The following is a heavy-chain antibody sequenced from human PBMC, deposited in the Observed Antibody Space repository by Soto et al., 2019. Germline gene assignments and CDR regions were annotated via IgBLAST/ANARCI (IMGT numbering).Heavy chain of an antibody. D-gene: IGHD3-16*01. CDR3: ARVSSPFGY. V-gene: IGHV3-53*02. CDR1: GFTVRSNY. Sequence: EVQLVETGGGLIQPGGSLRLSCAVSGFTVRSNYMSWVRQAPGKGLEWVPIIYSSGNTYYADSVKGRFTMSRDTSNNTVFLQMSSLRAEDTAVYYCARVSSPFGYWGQGTLVTVSS. J-gene: IGHJ4*02. CDR2: IYSSGNT.